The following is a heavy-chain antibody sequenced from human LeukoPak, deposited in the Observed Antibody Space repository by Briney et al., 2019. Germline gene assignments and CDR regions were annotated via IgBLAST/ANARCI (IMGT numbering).Heavy chain of an antibody. V-gene: IGHV3-33*06. D-gene: IGHD2-2*01. CDR2: IWYDGSNR. Sequence: GRSLRLSCAASGFTFSSYGMHWVRQAPGKGLEWVAVIWYDGSNRYYADSVKGRFTISRDNSKNTLYLQMNSLRAEDTAVYYCAKESNGYCSSTSCLRPFDYWGQGTLVTVSS. CDR1: GFTFSSYG. CDR3: AKESNGYCSSTSCLRPFDY. J-gene: IGHJ4*02.